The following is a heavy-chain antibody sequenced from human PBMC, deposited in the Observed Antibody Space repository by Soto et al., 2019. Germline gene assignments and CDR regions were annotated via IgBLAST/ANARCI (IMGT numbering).Heavy chain of an antibody. CDR3: AKDLSLFSRRRIAAAGRFDY. J-gene: IGHJ4*02. CDR2: ISGSGGST. Sequence: GGSLRLSCAASGFTFSSYAMSWVRQAPGKGLEWVSAISGSGGSTYYADSVKGRFTISRDNSKNTLYLQMNSLRAEDTAVYYCAKDLSLFSRRRIAAAGRFDYWGQGTLVTVSS. CDR1: GFTFSSYA. V-gene: IGHV3-23*01. D-gene: IGHD6-13*01.